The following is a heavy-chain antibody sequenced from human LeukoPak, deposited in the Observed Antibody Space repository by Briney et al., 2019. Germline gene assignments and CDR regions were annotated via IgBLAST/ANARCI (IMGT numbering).Heavy chain of an antibody. CDR3: ALTMVHLGRLDYYFHY. V-gene: IGHV3-53*01. CDR1: GFTVSSNY. CDR2: IYSDGST. D-gene: IGHD3-10*01. J-gene: IGHJ4*02. Sequence: GGSLRLSCAPSGFTVSSNYMSWVRQAPGKGLEWVSLIYSDGSTYYADSVKGRFTISRDNSKNTLYLQVNSLRAEDTAVYYCALTMVHLGRLDYYFHYWGRGTLVTVSS.